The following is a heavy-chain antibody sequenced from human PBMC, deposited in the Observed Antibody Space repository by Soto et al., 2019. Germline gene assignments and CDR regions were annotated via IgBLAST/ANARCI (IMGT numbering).Heavy chain of an antibody. D-gene: IGHD2-21*02. CDR3: ARAGGTMVTAIWHFDX. CDR2: IWYDGTQK. Sequence: GGSLRLSCEASGFTFNTYSMHWVRQPPGKGLEWLAAIWYDGTQKYYADSVKVRFIISIDNSKKTLYLEMNSLRAEDTAVYYCARAGGTMVTAIWHFDXWGQGTLVTVSX. V-gene: IGHV3-33*01. J-gene: IGHJ4*02. CDR1: GFTFNTYS.